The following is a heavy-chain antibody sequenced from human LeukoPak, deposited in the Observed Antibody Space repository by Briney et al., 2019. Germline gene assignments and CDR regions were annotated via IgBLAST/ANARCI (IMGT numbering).Heavy chain of an antibody. CDR3: AKDLSGPGTYFDY. J-gene: IGHJ4*02. V-gene: IGHV3-23*01. CDR1: GFTFSSYA. Sequence: GASLRLSCAASGFTFSSYAMSWVRQAPGKVLEWVSTISGCVDGTHYADSMKGRFSISRDNYKNALYLQMNRLRVEDTAVYYCAKDLSGPGTYFDYWGQGPLVTVSS. D-gene: IGHD3-10*01. CDR2: ISGCVDGT.